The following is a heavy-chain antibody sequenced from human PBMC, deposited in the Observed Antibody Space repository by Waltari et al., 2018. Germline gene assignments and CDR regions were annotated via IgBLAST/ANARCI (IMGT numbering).Heavy chain of an antibody. J-gene: IGHJ3*02. CDR2: IIPIFGTA. CDR3: ARDARLGYCSGGSCNDAFDI. D-gene: IGHD2-15*01. Sequence: QVQLVQSGAEVKKPGSSVKVSCKASGGTFSSYAISWVRQAPGQGLGWMGGIIPIFGTATHAQKFQGRVTITADESTSTAYMELSSLRSEDTAVYYCARDARLGYCSGGSCNDAFDIWGQGTMVTVSS. CDR1: GGTFSSYA. V-gene: IGHV1-69*01.